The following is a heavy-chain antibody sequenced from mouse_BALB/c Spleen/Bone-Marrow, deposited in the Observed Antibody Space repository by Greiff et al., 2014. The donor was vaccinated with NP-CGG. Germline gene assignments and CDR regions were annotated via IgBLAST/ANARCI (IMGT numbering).Heavy chain of an antibody. CDR2: IWSDGST. D-gene: IGHD2-3*01. Sequence: QVQLKESGPGLVAPSQSLSITCTISGFSLTSYGVHWVRQPPGKGLEWLVVIWSDGSTTYNSALKPRLSISKDNSKSQVFLKMNSLQTDDTAMYYCARHDNDGYYLAYWGQGTLVTVSA. V-gene: IGHV2-6-1*01. J-gene: IGHJ3*01. CDR1: GFSLTSYG. CDR3: ARHDNDGYYLAY.